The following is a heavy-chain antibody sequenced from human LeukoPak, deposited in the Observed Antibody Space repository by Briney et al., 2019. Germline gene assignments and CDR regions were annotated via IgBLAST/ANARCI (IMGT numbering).Heavy chain of an antibody. CDR2: IYYSGST. J-gene: IGHJ5*02. V-gene: IGHV4-38-2*02. CDR1: GYSISSGYY. CDR3: ARPLGYSYGSNWFDP. Sequence: SETLSLTCTVSGYSISSGYYWGWIRQPPGKGLEWIGSIYYSGSTYYNPSLKSRVTISVDTSKNQFSLKLSSVTAADTAVYYCARPLGYSYGSNWFDPWGQGTLVTVSS. D-gene: IGHD5-18*01.